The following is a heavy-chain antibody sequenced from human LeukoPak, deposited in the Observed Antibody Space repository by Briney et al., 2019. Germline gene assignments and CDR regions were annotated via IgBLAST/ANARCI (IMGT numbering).Heavy chain of an antibody. D-gene: IGHD5-24*01. CDR2: ISPSGGST. CDR3: ARDNSVRDEAWWFNP. Sequence: VASVKVSCKASGYTFTSYDINWVRQATGQGPEWMGVISPSGGSTTYAQKFQGRVTLTRDMSTSTDYLELSSLRSEDTAVYYCARDNSVRDEAWWFNPWGQGTLVTVSS. CDR1: GYTFTSYD. V-gene: IGHV1-46*01. J-gene: IGHJ5*02.